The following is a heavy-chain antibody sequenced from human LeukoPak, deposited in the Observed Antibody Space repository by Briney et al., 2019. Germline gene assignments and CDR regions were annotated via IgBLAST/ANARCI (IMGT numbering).Heavy chain of an antibody. Sequence: SVKVSCKASGGTFSSYAISWVRQAPGQGLEWMGGIIPIFGTANYAQKFQGRVTITAAESTSTASMELSSLRSEDTAVYYCARVTETTVAVYDAFDIWGQGTMVTVSS. CDR1: GGTFSSYA. CDR3: ARVTETTVAVYDAFDI. D-gene: IGHD4-23*01. V-gene: IGHV1-69*01. J-gene: IGHJ3*02. CDR2: IIPIFGTA.